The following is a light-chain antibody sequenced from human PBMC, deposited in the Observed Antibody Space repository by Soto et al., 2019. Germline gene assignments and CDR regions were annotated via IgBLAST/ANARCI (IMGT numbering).Light chain of an antibody. J-gene: IGKJ1*01. CDR2: SAS. CDR3: HQYNHWLTWT. V-gene: IGKV3-15*01. Sequence: EIVLTQSPGTVSLSPGERATLSCRASQSVSTNYLAWYQQKPGQAPRLLIYSASTRATGIPARFSGSGSGTEFTLTISSLQSEDFAVYYCHQYNHWLTWTFGQGTKVDIK. CDR1: QSVSTN.